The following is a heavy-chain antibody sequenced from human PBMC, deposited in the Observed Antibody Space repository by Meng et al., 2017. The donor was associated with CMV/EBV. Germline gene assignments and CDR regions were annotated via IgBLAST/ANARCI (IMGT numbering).Heavy chain of an antibody. V-gene: IGHV1-2*02. CDR1: GYTFTGYY. J-gene: IGHJ3*02. Sequence: ASVKVSCKASGYTFTGYYMYWVRQAPGQGLEWMGWISPNNGGTNYVQKFQGRVTMTRDTSISTAYLELNRLTYADTAVYYCASKLYYDFWSAYRGAEGVDPFNIWGQGTAVTVSS. CDR2: ISPNNGGT. CDR3: ASKLYYDFWSAYRGAEGVDPFNI. D-gene: IGHD3-3*01.